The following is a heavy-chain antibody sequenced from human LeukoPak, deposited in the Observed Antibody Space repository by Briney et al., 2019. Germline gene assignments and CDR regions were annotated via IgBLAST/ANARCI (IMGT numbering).Heavy chain of an antibody. CDR1: GFTFSSYA. CDR3: AKVDRPGIAVAGLDY. D-gene: IGHD6-19*01. V-gene: IGHV3-23*01. CDR2: ISGSGGST. Sequence: GGSLRLSCAASGFTFSSYAMSWVRQAPGKGLEWVSAISGSGGSTYYAGSVKGRFTISRDNSKNTLYLQMNSLRAEDTAVYYCAKVDRPGIAVAGLDYWGQGTLVTVSS. J-gene: IGHJ4*02.